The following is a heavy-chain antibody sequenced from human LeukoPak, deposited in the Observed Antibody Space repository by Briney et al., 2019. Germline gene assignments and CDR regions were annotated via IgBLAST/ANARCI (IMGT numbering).Heavy chain of an antibody. V-gene: IGHV3-74*01. CDR1: GFTFNSYW. CDR2: INTDGSHT. Sequence: PGGSLRLSCAASGFTFNSYWMHWVRQAPGKGLVWVSRINTDGSHTNYADSVKGRFTFSRDNAKNTLYLQMNSLRAEDTAVYYCARIKVGATGIDYWGQGTLVTVSS. D-gene: IGHD1-26*01. J-gene: IGHJ4*02. CDR3: ARIKVGATGIDY.